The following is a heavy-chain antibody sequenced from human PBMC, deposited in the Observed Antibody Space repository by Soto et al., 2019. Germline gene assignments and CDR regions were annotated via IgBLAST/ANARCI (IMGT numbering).Heavy chain of an antibody. J-gene: IGHJ4*02. CDR3: AREPPETPPDY. V-gene: IGHV1-18*01. CDR1: GYTFSDYG. Sequence: RASVKVSCKTSGYTFSDYGISWVRQAPGQGLEWMGWISAKNGNTNFAQKFRGRVTMITDTSTNTVYMGLRNLRLDDTAVYYCAREPPETPPDYWGQGTLVTVSS. CDR2: ISAKNGNT.